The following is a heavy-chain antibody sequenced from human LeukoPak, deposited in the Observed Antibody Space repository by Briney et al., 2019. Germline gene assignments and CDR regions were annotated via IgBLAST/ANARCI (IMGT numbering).Heavy chain of an antibody. CDR1: GGSFSGYY. Sequence: SETLSLNCAVYGGSFSGYYWSWIRQPPGKGPEGIGEINHSGSTNDNPSLNSRVTISVDTPKNQFSLKLTSVTAADTAVYYCARGPPTRFDYWGQGTLVTVSS. J-gene: IGHJ4*02. CDR3: ARGPPTRFDY. V-gene: IGHV4-34*01. CDR2: INHSGST.